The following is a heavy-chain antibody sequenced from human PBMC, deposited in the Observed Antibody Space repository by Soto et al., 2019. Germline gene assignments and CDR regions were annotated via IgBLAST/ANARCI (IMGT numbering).Heavy chain of an antibody. J-gene: IGHJ6*03. CDR3: ARCRAAAGTSHYYMDV. CDR1: GYTFSIYG. D-gene: IGHD6-13*01. V-gene: IGHV1-69*04. Sequence: SVNVSCKTSGYTFSIYGISWVRQAPGQGLEWMGRISPILGIANYAQKFQGRVTITADKSTSTAYMELSSLRSEDTAVYYCARCRAAAGTSHYYMDVWGKGTTVTVSS. CDR2: ISPILGIA.